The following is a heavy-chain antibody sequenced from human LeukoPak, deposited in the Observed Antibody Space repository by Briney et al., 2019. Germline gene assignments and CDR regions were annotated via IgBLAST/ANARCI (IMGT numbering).Heavy chain of an antibody. CDR2: IYYSGST. CDR3: ARFNYYYYYMDV. V-gene: IGHV4-39*01. CDR1: GGSISSSSYY. Sequence: KSSETLSLTCTVSGGSISSSSYYWGWIRQPPGKGLEWIGSIYYSGSTYYNPSLKSRVTISVDTSKNQFSPKLSSVTAADTAVYYCARFNYYYYYMDVWGKGTTVTVSS. J-gene: IGHJ6*03.